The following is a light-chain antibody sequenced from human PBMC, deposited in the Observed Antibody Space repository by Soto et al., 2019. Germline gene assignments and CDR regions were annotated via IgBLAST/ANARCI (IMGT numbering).Light chain of an antibody. Sequence: EIVLTQSPGTLSLSPGERATLSCRASQSVSSSYLAWYQQKPGQAPRLLIYGASVSATGIPDRFSGSGSGTDFTLTISRLEPEDFAVYYCQQYPGYTFGQGTKLEIK. J-gene: IGKJ2*01. V-gene: IGKV3-20*01. CDR3: QQYPGYT. CDR1: QSVSSSY. CDR2: GAS.